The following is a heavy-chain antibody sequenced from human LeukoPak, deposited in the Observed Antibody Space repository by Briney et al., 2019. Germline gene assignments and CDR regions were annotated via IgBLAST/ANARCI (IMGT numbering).Heavy chain of an antibody. Sequence: GGSLRLSCAASGLTFSNYAMHWVRQAPGKGLEWVAVISYDGSNKYYADSVKGRFTISRDNSKNTLYLQMSSLRAEDTAVYYCARSLATSYYYMDVWGKGTTVTVSS. CDR2: ISYDGSNK. D-gene: IGHD5-12*01. CDR1: GLTFSNYA. CDR3: ARSLATSYYYMDV. V-gene: IGHV3-30*04. J-gene: IGHJ6*03.